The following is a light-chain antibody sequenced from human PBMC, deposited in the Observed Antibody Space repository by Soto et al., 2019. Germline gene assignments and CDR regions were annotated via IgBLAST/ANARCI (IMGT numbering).Light chain of an antibody. J-gene: IGKJ1*01. CDR2: AAS. CDR3: QQYSRSPWT. V-gene: IGKV3-20*01. Sequence: EIVLTQSPGTLSLSTGERATLSCRASQSVTSNYLAWYQQKPGQAPRLLIYAASTRSTVIPDRFSGSGSGTDFTLTISRLEPEDLAVYYCQQYSRSPWTFGQGTTVEIK. CDR1: QSVTSNY.